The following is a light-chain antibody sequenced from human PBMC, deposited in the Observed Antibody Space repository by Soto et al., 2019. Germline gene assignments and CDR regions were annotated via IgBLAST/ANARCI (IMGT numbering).Light chain of an antibody. Sequence: EIVLTQSPGTLSLSPGERATLSCRASQSVSSNYFAWYQQKPGQAPRLLIYDASNRATGIPARFSGSGSETDFTLTITRLEPEDFAMYYCQQYSSSRTFGQGTKVDIK. J-gene: IGKJ1*01. CDR1: QSVSSNY. V-gene: IGKV3-20*01. CDR3: QQYSSSRT. CDR2: DAS.